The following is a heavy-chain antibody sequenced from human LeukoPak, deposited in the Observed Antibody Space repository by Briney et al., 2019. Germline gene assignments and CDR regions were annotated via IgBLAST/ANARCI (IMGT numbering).Heavy chain of an antibody. CDR1: GFTFSSYG. CDR2: ISYDGSNK. Sequence: PGGSLRLSCAASGFTFSSYGMHWVRQAPGKGLEWVAVISYDGSNKYYADSVKGRFTISRDNSKNTLYLQMNSLRAEDTAVYYCAKDADNCSGGSCFLHYFDYWGQGTLVTVSS. CDR3: AKDADNCSGGSCFLHYFDY. D-gene: IGHD2-15*01. V-gene: IGHV3-30*18. J-gene: IGHJ4*02.